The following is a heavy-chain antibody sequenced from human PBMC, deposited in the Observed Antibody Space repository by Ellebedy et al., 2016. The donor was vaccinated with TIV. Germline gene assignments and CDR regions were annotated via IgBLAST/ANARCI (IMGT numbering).Heavy chain of an antibody. CDR1: SASFRSGGPY. CDR2: VDYSGST. Sequence: MPSETLSLTCTVSSASFRSGGPYWSWIRQHPGKGLEWIGYVDYSGSTSYNPSLKSRLTISVDTPKNQISLKLNSVTAADTAVSYCAKVWRASNGYPDGVFDDWGQGTVVTVSS. CDR3: AKVWRASNGYPDGVFDD. V-gene: IGHV4-31*03. J-gene: IGHJ4*02. D-gene: IGHD6-25*01.